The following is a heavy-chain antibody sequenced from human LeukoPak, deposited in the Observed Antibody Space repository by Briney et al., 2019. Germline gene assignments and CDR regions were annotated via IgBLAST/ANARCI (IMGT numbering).Heavy chain of an antibody. V-gene: IGHV3-11*01. J-gene: IGHJ6*03. D-gene: IGHD1-26*01. Sequence: GGSLRLSCAASGFTFTDSFMTWIRQAPGKGLEWVSSISSGGRTIYYADFVKGRFTISRDNAKNSLYLQMNSLRAEDTAVYYCARDFAGDSGSYYWLYYYYMDVWGKGTTVTISS. CDR2: ISSGGRTI. CDR1: GFTFTDSF. CDR3: ARDFAGDSGSYYWLYYYYMDV.